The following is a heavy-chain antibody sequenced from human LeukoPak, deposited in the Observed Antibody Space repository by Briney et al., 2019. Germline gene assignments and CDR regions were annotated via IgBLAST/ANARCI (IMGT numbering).Heavy chain of an antibody. Sequence: SETLSLTCTVSGGSISNHYWSWVRQPPGRGLEWIGYIYYSGSTKYNPSLKSRVTISVDTSKNQFSLKLSSVTAADTAVYYCARQGAYYDSSGYYYVGAPYYYYYGMDVWGQGTTVTVSS. CDR2: IYYSGST. D-gene: IGHD3-22*01. CDR3: ARQGAYYDSSGYYYVGAPYYYYYGMDV. CDR1: GGSISNHY. J-gene: IGHJ6*02. V-gene: IGHV4-59*08.